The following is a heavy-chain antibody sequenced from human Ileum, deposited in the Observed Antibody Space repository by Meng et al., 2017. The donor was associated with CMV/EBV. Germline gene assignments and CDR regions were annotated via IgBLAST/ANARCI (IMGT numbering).Heavy chain of an antibody. CDR1: GFTLSTYW. CDR2: IKEVGSDK. D-gene: IGHD3-22*01. J-gene: IGHJ5*02. Sequence: GESLKISCAASGFTLSTYWMSWVRQAPGKGLEWVANIKEVGSDKYYVDSVKGRLTISRDNAKNSLYLQMNSLRGEDAAMYYCALTFNYDSRGSYHWGQGTLVTVSS. CDR3: ALTFNYDSRGSYH. V-gene: IGHV3-7*01.